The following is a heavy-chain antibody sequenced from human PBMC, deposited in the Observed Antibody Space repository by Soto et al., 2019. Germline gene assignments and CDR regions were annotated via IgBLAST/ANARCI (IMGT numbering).Heavy chain of an antibody. Sequence: GGSLRLSCAASGFTFSSDAMSWFRQAPGKGLEWVSAISGSGGSTYCADSVNCRFTISRDNSKNTLYLKMNSLRAEDTAVYYCAKDLLVGGRVTMVRGAQAGMDVWGQGTTVTVSS. D-gene: IGHD3-10*01. CDR3: AKDLLVGGRVTMVRGAQAGMDV. V-gene: IGHV3-23*01. CDR1: GFTFSSDA. CDR2: ISGSGGST. J-gene: IGHJ6*02.